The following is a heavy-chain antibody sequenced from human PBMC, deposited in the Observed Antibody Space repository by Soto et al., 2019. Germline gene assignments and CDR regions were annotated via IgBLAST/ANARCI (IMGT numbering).Heavy chain of an antibody. V-gene: IGHV1-18*04. CDR1: GYSFTSYG. Sequence: ASVKVSCKASGYSFTSYGINWVRQAPGQGLEWMGWISAYNGNTNYAQKPQGRVTMTTDTPTSTAYMELRTLTSDDTAVYYCARDSGSYSGWFDPWGQGTLVTVSS. CDR2: ISAYNGNT. J-gene: IGHJ5*02. CDR3: ARDSGSYSGWFDP. D-gene: IGHD1-26*01.